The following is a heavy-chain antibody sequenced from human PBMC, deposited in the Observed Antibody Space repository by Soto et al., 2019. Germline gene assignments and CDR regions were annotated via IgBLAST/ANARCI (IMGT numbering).Heavy chain of an antibody. J-gene: IGHJ4*02. CDR2: MSYDGSSK. Sequence: QVQLVESGGGVVQPGRSLRLSCATSGFTFSSYVVHWVRQAPGKGLEWVAVMSYDGSSKYYADSMKGRFTISRDNFRNNLYLQMSSLRIEDTAVYYCAREGGSSGPLAYWGQGTLVTVSS. V-gene: IGHV3-30*03. CDR3: AREGGSSGPLAY. D-gene: IGHD1-26*01. CDR1: GFTFSSYV.